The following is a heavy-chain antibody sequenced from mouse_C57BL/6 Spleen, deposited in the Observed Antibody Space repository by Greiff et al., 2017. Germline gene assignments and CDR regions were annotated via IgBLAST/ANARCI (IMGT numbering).Heavy chain of an antibody. V-gene: IGHV1-26*01. CDR1: GYTFTDYY. CDR3: ARGAMDY. Sequence: VQLQQSGPELVKPGASVKISCKASGYTFTDYYMNWVKQSHGKSLEWIGDINPKNGGTSYNQKFKGKATLTVDKSSSTAYMELRSLTSEDSAVYYCARGAMDYWGQGTSVTVSS. CDR2: INPKNGGT. J-gene: IGHJ4*01.